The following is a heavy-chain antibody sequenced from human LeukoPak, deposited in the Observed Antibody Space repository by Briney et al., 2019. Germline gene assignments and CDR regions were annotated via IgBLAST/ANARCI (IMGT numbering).Heavy chain of an antibody. V-gene: IGHV3-33*01. D-gene: IGHD3-3*01. CDR2: IWYDGSNI. CDR3: ATCYNFWSGNCFDY. Sequence: GGSLRLSCATSGFTFSNYGMYWVRQAPGKGLEWVAVIWYDGSNIHYADSVKGRFTISRDNSMNTLFLQMNSLRAEDTAVYYCATCYNFWSGNCFDYWGQGTLVTVSS. J-gene: IGHJ4*02. CDR1: GFTFSNYG.